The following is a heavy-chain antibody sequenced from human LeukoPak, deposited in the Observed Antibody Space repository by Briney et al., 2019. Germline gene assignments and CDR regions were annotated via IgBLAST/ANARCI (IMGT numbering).Heavy chain of an antibody. V-gene: IGHV1-18*01. CDR2: ISAYNGNT. Sequence: VAPVKVSCKASVYTFTSYGISWVRQAPGQGLEWMGWISAYNGNTNYAQKLQGRVTMTTDTSTSTAYMELRSLRSDDTAVYYCARGGFWSGSYYYYYMDVWGKGTTVTVSS. J-gene: IGHJ6*03. CDR3: ARGGFWSGSYYYYYMDV. D-gene: IGHD3-3*01. CDR1: VYTFTSYG.